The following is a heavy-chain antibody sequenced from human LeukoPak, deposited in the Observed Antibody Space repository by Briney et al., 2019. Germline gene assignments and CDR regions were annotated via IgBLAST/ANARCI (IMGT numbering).Heavy chain of an antibody. CDR1: GFTFSTYA. D-gene: IGHD3-16*01. CDR3: AKLAYDTKAYPS. V-gene: IGHV3-23*01. CDR2: IGRSAGST. J-gene: IGHJ5*02. Sequence: PGGSLRLPRAASGFTFSTYAMRWVRQAPGKGLEWVSSIGRSAGSTFYADSVKGRFTISRDNSKSTLYLQMNSLRAEDTAVYYCAKLAYDTKAYPSWGQAAL.